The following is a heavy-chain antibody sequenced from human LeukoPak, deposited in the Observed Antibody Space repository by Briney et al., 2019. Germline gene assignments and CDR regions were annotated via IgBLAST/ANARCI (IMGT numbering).Heavy chain of an antibody. J-gene: IGHJ2*01. V-gene: IGHV3-7*03. CDR3: AKDRTVGASYWYFDL. D-gene: IGHD1-26*01. Sequence: GGSLRLSCAASGFTFSSYWMTWVRQAPGKGLEWVANIKRDGSEKHYVDSVKGRFTISRDNAKNSMFLHMNTLRAEDTAIYYCAKDRTVGASYWYFDLWGRGTLVTVSS. CDR2: IKRDGSEK. CDR1: GFTFSSYW.